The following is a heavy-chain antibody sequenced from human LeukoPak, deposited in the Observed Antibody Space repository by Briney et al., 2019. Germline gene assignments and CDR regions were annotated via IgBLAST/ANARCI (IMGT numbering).Heavy chain of an antibody. CDR3: GRIALNANNGMDV. V-gene: IGHV3-72*01. D-gene: IGHD1/OR15-1a*01. CDR1: GFKFSDHY. J-gene: IGHJ6*02. Sequence: TGGSLRLSCAASGFKFSDHYIDWVRQAPGKGLEWVGGSRNKASSYTTEYAASVEGRFTISRDVSESSLYLQMNSLRTEDTAVYYCGRIALNANNGMDVWGQGTTVTVSS. CDR2: SRNKASSYTT.